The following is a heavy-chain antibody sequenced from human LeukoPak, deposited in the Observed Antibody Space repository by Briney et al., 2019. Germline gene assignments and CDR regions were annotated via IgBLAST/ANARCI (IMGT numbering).Heavy chain of an antibody. CDR1: GFTFSNYW. CDR2: IKQDGSEK. J-gene: IGHJ4*02. Sequence: GGSLRLSCAASGFTFSNYWMSWVRQTPGKGLEWVANIKQDGSEKYYVDSVKGRFTISRDNAKNSLYLQMNSLRAEDTAVYFCARDPFGVYSDYWGQGTLVTVSS. D-gene: IGHD2-8*01. CDR3: ARDPFGVYSDY. V-gene: IGHV3-7*01.